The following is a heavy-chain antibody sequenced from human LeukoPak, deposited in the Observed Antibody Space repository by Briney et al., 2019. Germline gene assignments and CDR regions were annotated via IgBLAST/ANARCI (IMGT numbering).Heavy chain of an antibody. Sequence: SGPALVKPTETLTLTCTFSGFSLSTSGMCVTWIRQPPGTALEWLARIDWDDDKYYSTSLETRLTISKDTSKNQVVLTMTNMDPVDTATYYCARMRPDSSGYYYFDYWGQGTLVTVSS. CDR1: GFSLSTSGMC. CDR3: ARMRPDSSGYYYFDY. J-gene: IGHJ4*02. V-gene: IGHV2-70*11. D-gene: IGHD3-22*01. CDR2: IDWDDDK.